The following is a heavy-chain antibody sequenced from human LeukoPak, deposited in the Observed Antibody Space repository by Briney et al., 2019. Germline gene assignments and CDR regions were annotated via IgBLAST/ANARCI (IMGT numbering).Heavy chain of an antibody. J-gene: IGHJ4*02. Sequence: SETLSLTCTVSGGSISTYSWSWIRQPPGKGLEWIGYIYYSGSTNYNPSLKSRLTISVDTSKNQFSLKLSSVTAADTAVYYRARHVRAGFGDSYYFDYWGQGTLVTVSS. CDR3: ARHVRAGFGDSYYFDY. V-gene: IGHV4-59*08. CDR2: IYYSGST. CDR1: GGSISTYS. D-gene: IGHD4-17*01.